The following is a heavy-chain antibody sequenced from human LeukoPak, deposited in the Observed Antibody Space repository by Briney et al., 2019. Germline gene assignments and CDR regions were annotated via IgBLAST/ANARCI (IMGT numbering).Heavy chain of an antibody. V-gene: IGHV4-38-2*02. Sequence: PSETLSLTCKVSGYPIGLDYYWVWIRQAPGRGLQWIGGFHRGRIQYNSALKSRVTISIDSSKNQFSLRMWPVTAADTAFYFCARAPSAYESGNGCSNLGWLDPWGQGALVTVSS. J-gene: IGHJ5*02. CDR3: ARAPSAYESGNGCSNLGWLDP. CDR1: GYPIGLDYY. CDR2: FHRGRI. D-gene: IGHD2-15*01.